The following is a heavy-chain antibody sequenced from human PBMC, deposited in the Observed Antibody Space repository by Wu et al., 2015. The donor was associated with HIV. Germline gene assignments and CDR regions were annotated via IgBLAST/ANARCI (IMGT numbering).Heavy chain of an antibody. Sequence: QVQLEQSGAEVKKPGSSVKVSCKASGVALTSFAFSWVRQAPGQGLEWMGGIIPLFDIAQYEQKFRDRVTITTDESTSTTYLELSSLRSEDTAIYFCARVYSTTWYDFFDLWGQGTLVTVSS. J-gene: IGHJ4*02. V-gene: IGHV1-69*01. CDR2: IIPLFDIA. CDR3: ARVYSTTWYDFFDL. D-gene: IGHD2/OR15-2a*01. CDR1: GVALTSFA.